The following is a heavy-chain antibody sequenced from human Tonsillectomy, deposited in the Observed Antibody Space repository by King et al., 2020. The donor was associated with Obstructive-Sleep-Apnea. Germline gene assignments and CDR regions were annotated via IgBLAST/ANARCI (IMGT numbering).Heavy chain of an antibody. V-gene: IGHV3-23*04. D-gene: IGHD3-9*01. CDR1: GFTFSSYA. Sequence: VQLVESGGGLVQPGGSLRLSCAASGFTFSSYAMNWVRQAPGKGLEWVSGISGSGGSTYYADSVKGRFTVSRDNSKNTLYVQMNSLRVEDTAVYYCAKASYDILPGADFWGQGTLVTVSS. J-gene: IGHJ4*02. CDR2: ISGSGGST. CDR3: AKASYDILPGADF.